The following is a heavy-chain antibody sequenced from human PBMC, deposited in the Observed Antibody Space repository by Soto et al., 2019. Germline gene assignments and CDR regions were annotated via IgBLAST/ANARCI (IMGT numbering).Heavy chain of an antibody. CDR2: IYYSGST. CDR3: VRHGVTFNYDSSGFYYAGLYYSDF. V-gene: IGHV4-39*01. CDR1: GDSISSNYYY. J-gene: IGHJ4*02. D-gene: IGHD3-22*01. Sequence: QLQLQESGPGLVKPSETLSLTCLVSGDSISSNYYYWGWIRQPPGQGLEWIGSIYYSGSTYYNPSLKSRLTISVDTSKNQFSLNLSSVTAADTAVYYCVRHGVTFNYDSSGFYYAGLYYSDFWGQGTLVSVSS.